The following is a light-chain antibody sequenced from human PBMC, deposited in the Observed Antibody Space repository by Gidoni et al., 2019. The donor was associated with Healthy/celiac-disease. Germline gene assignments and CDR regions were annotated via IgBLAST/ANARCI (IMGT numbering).Light chain of an antibody. V-gene: IGKV1-27*01. CDR3: QKYNSARWT. Sequence: DIQMTQSPSSLSASVGDRVTITCRASQGISNYLAWYQQKPGKVPKLLIYAASTLQSWVPSRFSGSGSGTDFTLTISSLQPEDVATYYCQKYNSARWTCGQGTKVEIK. J-gene: IGKJ1*01. CDR1: QGISNY. CDR2: AAS.